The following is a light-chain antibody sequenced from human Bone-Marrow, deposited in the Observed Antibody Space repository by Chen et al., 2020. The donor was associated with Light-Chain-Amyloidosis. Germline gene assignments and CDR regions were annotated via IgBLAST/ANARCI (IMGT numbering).Light chain of an antibody. CDR2: RDT. V-gene: IGLV3-25*03. J-gene: IGLJ2*01. Sequence: SYSLTQPPSVAVSPGHTARITCSGAALPTKYAYWYQQKPGQAPVLVIHRDTERPAGISERFSGSSSGTTATLTISGVQAEDEADYHCQSADSSGTYEVIFGGGTKLTVL. CDR1: ALPTKY. CDR3: QSADSSGTYEVI.